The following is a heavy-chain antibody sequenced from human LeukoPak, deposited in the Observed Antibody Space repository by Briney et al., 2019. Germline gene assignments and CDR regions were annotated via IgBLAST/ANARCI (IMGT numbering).Heavy chain of an antibody. V-gene: IGHV3-30*18. CDR1: GLTFSSYG. Sequence: PGGSLRLSCAASGLTFSSYGMHWVRQAPGKGLEWVAVISYLGDDQFYAESVKGRFTISRDNSKKTVFLQMNSLRGEDTAAYYCAKDRSSGPHYYYGMDVWGRGTTVIVSS. J-gene: IGHJ6*02. CDR3: AKDRSSGPHYYYGMDV. D-gene: IGHD6-25*01. CDR2: ISYLGDDQ.